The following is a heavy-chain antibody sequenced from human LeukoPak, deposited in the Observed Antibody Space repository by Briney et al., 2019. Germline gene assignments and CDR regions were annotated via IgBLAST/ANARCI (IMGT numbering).Heavy chain of an antibody. CDR3: ARDNWNYGSSMDV. D-gene: IGHD1-7*01. V-gene: IGHV4-59*01. J-gene: IGHJ6*02. CDR2: IYYSGST. Sequence: PSETLSLTCTVSGGSISSYYWSWIRQPPGKGLEWIGYIYYSGSTNYNPSLKSRVTISVDTSKNQFSLKLSSVTAADTAVYYCARDNWNYGSSMDVWGQGTSVTVSS. CDR1: GGSISSYY.